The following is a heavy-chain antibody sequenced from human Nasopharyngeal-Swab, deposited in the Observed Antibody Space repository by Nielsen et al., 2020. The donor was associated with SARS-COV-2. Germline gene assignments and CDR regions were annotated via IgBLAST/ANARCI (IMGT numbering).Heavy chain of an antibody. CDR2: TYRSGSGSA. CDR3: ARIIRRRGWYSHVDY. V-gene: IGHV4-39*07. D-gene: IGHD6-19*01. J-gene: IGHJ4*02. CDR1: GDSISRSDDY. Sequence: SETLSLTYTVSGDSISRSDDYWGWIRQTPGKGLEWIVSTYRSGSGSAYYNPSLKSRVTISIVPSKNLFSLNLKSVTAADTAVYYCARIIRRRGWYSHVDYWGQGTLVTVSS.